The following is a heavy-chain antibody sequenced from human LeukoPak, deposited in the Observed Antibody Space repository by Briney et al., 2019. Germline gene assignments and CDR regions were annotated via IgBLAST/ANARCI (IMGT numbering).Heavy chain of an antibody. CDR1: GASTGYKY. V-gene: IGHV4-59*08. J-gene: IGHJ4*02. CDR3: AQTTRWPGFDF. CDR2: IYNGRNT. D-gene: IGHD1-14*01. Sequence: PSETLSLTCSASGASTGYKYWSWIRQSPGRTLEWIGHIYNGRNTKYNPSLTSRVTISVDTSKNQFSLSLTSATAADTAMYYCAQTTRWPGFDFWGPGALVTVSS.